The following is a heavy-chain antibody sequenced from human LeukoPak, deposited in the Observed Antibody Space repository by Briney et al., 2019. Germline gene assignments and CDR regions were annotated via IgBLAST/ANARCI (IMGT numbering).Heavy chain of an antibody. CDR3: ARGVYYDSSGTPDY. D-gene: IGHD3-22*01. Sequence: GGSLRLSCAASGFTVSSNYMSWVRQAPGKGLEWVSVIYSGGSTYYADSVKGRFTISRDNSKNTLYLQMNSLRAEDTAVYYCARGVYYDSSGTPDYWGQGTLVTVSS. CDR1: GFTVSSNY. V-gene: IGHV3-53*05. J-gene: IGHJ4*02. CDR2: IYSGGST.